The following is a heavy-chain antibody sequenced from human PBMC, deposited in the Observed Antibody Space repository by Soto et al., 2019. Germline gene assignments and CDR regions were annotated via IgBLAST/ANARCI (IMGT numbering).Heavy chain of an antibody. V-gene: IGHV1-18*01. CDR1: GYTFTSYG. Sequence: ASVKVSCKASGYTFTSYGINWVRQAPGQGLEWMGWISAYNGNTHYAQKLQGRVTMTTDTSTSTAYMELRSLRSDDTAVYYCARVKCGYDVAYWGQGTQVTVSS. CDR3: ARVKCGYDVAY. D-gene: IGHD5-12*01. J-gene: IGHJ4*02. CDR2: ISAYNGNT.